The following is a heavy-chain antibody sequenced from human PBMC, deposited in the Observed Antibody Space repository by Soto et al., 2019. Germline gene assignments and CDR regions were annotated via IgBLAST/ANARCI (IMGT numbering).Heavy chain of an antibody. CDR3: ARRWGDYFDY. CDR1: GGSISSGSYY. CDR2: VYYSGST. D-gene: IGHD3-16*01. Sequence: PSETLSLTCTVSGGSISSGSYYWDWIRQPPGKGLEWIGNVYYSGSTNYNPSLESRVTISVDTSKNQFSLKLSSVTAADTAVYYCARRWGDYFDYWGQGTLVTVSS. J-gene: IGHJ4*02. V-gene: IGHV4-39*01.